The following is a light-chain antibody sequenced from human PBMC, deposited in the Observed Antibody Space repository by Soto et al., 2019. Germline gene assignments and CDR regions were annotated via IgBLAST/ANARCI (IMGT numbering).Light chain of an antibody. V-gene: IGKV1-5*03. CDR1: QTIDSW. J-gene: IGKJ1*01. CDR2: KAS. Sequence: DIQITQSPSTLSASVGDRVTITCRAGQTIDSWLAWYQQRPGKPPNLLIYKASTLASGVPSRFSGSGSGTEFTLTINSLQPDDFATYYCQQYHIYSGTFGQGTKVDIK. CDR3: QQYHIYSGT.